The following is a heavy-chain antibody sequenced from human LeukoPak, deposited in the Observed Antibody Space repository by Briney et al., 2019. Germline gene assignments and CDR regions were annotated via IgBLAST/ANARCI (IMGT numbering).Heavy chain of an antibody. V-gene: IGHV4-39*07. CDR1: GGSISSSSYY. Sequence: PSETLSLTCTVSGGSISSSSYYWGWIRQPPGKGLEWIGSIYYSGSTYYDPSLKSRVTISVDTSKNQFSLKLSSVTAADTAVYYCARSEPVAGTGLGYYYYGMDVWGQGTTVTVSS. CDR2: IYYSGST. J-gene: IGHJ6*02. D-gene: IGHD6-19*01. CDR3: ARSEPVAGTGLGYYYYGMDV.